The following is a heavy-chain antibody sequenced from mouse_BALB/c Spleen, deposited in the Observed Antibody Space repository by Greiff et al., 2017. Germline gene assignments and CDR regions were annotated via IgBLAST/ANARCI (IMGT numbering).Heavy chain of an antibody. CDR3: ARRGYGGVDY. CDR1: GFSLTSYG. D-gene: IGHD2-2*01. J-gene: IGHJ2*01. Sequence: QVQLKQSGPGLVAPSQSLSITCTVSGFSLTSYGVHWVRQPPGKGLEWLGVIWAGGSTNYNSALISRLSISKDNSKSQVFFKMNSLQANDTAIYYCARRGYGGVDYWGQGTTLTVSS. V-gene: IGHV2-9*02. CDR2: IWAGGST.